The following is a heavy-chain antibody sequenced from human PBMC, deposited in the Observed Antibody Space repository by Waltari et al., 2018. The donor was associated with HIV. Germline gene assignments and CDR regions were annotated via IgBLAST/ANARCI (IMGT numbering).Heavy chain of an antibody. CDR3: ASLYNYVWGSPPPFDY. V-gene: IGHV3-74*01. CDR2: INSDGSST. Sequence: EVQLVESGGGLVQPGGSLRLYCAASGFTFSRYRLHRVRQAPGKGLVWVSRINSDGSSTNYADSVKGRFTISRDNAKNTVYLQMNSLRAEDTALYYCASLYNYVWGSPPPFDYWGQGTLVTVSS. J-gene: IGHJ4*02. D-gene: IGHD3-16*01. CDR1: GFTFSRYR.